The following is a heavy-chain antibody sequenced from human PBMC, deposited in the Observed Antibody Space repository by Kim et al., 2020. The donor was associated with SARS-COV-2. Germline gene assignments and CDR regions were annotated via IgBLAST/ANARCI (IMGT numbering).Heavy chain of an antibody. D-gene: IGHD3-16*01. V-gene: IGHV3-30*18. CDR3: AKDLNSMMSMNV. Sequence: GGSLRLSCIDSRRTFSPTFIHWVRQPPGKGLEWVATISYDGRSQYYVDSVKGRFTISRDNSKKTMYLQMNSLRAEDTALYYCAKDLNSMMSMNVWGQGTTVTVSS. CDR1: RRTFSPTF. J-gene: IGHJ6*02. CDR2: ISYDGRSQ.